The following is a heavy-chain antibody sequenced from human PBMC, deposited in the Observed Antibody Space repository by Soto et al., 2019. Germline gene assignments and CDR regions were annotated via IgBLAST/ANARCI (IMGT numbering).Heavy chain of an antibody. D-gene: IGHD3-9*01. CDR2: IDDTGINT. J-gene: IGHJ4*02. CDR3: ASDLLTARRY. Sequence: GGSLRLSCSASGFTFSNFAMHWVRLAPGKGREYVAVIDDTGINTYYADSVKGRFAISRDNSKNTLYLRMSSVRVEDTAVYYCASDLLTARRYWGQGTPVTVSS. V-gene: IGHV3-64D*08. CDR1: GFTFSNFA.